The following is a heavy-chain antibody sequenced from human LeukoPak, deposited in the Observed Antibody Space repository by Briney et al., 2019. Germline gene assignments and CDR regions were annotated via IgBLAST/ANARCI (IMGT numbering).Heavy chain of an antibody. J-gene: IGHJ4*02. V-gene: IGHV1-69*13. Sequence: ASVKVSCKASGGTFSSYAISWVRQAPGQGLEWMGGIIPIFGTANYAQKFQGRVTITADESTSTAYMELSSLRSDDTAVYYCAKDAGASGCDYWGRGTLVTVSS. D-gene: IGHD6-19*01. CDR1: GGTFSSYA. CDR2: IIPIFGTA. CDR3: AKDAGASGCDY.